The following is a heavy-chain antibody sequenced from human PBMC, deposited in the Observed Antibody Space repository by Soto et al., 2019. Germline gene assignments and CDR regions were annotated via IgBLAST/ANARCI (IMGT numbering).Heavy chain of an antibody. J-gene: IGHJ4*02. CDR3: ARGGYFDSSNYLAY. V-gene: IGHV1-3*01. CDR1: GYTFTSYG. CDR2: INPGNGNT. D-gene: IGHD3-22*01. Sequence: ASVKVSCKASGYTFTSYGINWVRQAPGRGLGWMGWINPGNGNTKYSQQFQGRVIIDRDTSASTAYMELRSLRSEDTAVYYCARGGYFDSSNYLAYWGLGTLVTVSS.